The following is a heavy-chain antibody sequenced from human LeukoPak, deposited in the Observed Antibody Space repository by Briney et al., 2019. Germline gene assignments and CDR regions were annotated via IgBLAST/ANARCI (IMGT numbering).Heavy chain of an antibody. CDR1: GFTVSNNY. CDR2: LYSSGST. Sequence: GGSLRLSCAASGFTVSNNYMSWVRQAPGKGLEWVSALYSSGSTYYADSVKGRFTISRDNSKNTLYLQMNSLRVEDTAVYYCARDIRAGFDCWGQGTLVTVSS. CDR3: ARDIRAGFDC. D-gene: IGHD2-21*01. J-gene: IGHJ4*02. V-gene: IGHV3-66*01.